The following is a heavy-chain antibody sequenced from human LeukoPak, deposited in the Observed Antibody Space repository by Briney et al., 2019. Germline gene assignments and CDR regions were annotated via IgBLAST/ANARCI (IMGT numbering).Heavy chain of an antibody. D-gene: IGHD6-19*01. CDR3: ARDAGIAVAVNYFDY. J-gene: IGHJ4*02. CDR2: IIPIFGTA. V-gene: IGHV1-69*05. CDR1: GGTFSSYA. Sequence: SVKVSCKASGGTFSSYAISWVRQAPGQGLEWKGGIIPIFGTANYAQKFQGRVTITTDESTSTAYMELSSLRSEDTAVYYCARDAGIAVAVNYFDYWGQGTLVTVSS.